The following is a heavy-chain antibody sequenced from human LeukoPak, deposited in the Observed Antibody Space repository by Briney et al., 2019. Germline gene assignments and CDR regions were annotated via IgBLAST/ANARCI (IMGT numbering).Heavy chain of an antibody. V-gene: IGHV3-74*03. CDR3: SKDTFGVHDS. J-gene: IGHJ4*02. CDR1: GFRFTSHA. D-gene: IGHD3-16*01. Sequence: PGGSLRLSCATSGFRFTSHAMSWVRQAPDKGLVWVSRINPDGSTITYADSVKGRFTISRDNARNTLYLQMNSLRAEDTAIYYCSKDTFGVHDSWGQGTLVTVSS. CDR2: INPDGSTI.